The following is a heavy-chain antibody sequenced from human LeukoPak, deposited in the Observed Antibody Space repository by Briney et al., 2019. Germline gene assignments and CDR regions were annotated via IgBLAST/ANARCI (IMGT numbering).Heavy chain of an antibody. CDR2: ISAYNGNT. Sequence: PGESLKISCKGSGYSFTSYGISWVRQAPGQGLEWMGWISAYNGNTNYAQKLQGRVTMTTDTSTSTAYMELRSLRSDDTAVYYCARDTQNTLIVVVVAATVDYAASRFDPWGQGTLVTVSS. CDR1: GYSFTSYG. D-gene: IGHD2-15*01. CDR3: ARDTQNTLIVVVVAATVDYAASRFDP. V-gene: IGHV1-18*01. J-gene: IGHJ5*02.